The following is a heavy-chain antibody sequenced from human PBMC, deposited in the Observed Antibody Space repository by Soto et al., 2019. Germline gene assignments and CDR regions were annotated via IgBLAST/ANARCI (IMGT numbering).Heavy chain of an antibody. Sequence: SGPTLVNPTQTLTLTCTFSGFSLTTSGMCVSWIRQPPGKALEWLAVIDWDDDKFYSTPLKTRLTISKDTSKNQVVRTLTNMNPVDTATYYGARILSSGCSRYINGVDVWGRGATVTVSS. CDR2: IDWDDDK. D-gene: IGHD6-19*01. CDR1: GFSLTTSGMC. J-gene: IGHJ6*02. CDR3: ARILSSGCSRYINGVDV. V-gene: IGHV2-70*01.